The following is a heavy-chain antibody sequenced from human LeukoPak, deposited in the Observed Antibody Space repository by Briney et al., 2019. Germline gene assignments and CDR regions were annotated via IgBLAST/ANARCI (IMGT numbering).Heavy chain of an antibody. D-gene: IGHD3-9*01. CDR2: IKNDGGEK. CDR1: GFTFSSYW. J-gene: IGHJ4*02. CDR3: ATADWFSFDF. Sequence: GGSLRLSCAASGFTFSSYWMSWVRQAPGKGLEWVATIKNDGGEKNYVDSVKGRFTISRDNAKNSLYLQMSGLRAEDTAVYFCATADWFSFDFWGQGTLVTVSS. V-gene: IGHV3-7*04.